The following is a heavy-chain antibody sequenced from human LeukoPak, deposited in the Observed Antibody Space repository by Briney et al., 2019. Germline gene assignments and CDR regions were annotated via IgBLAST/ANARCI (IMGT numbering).Heavy chain of an antibody. D-gene: IGHD2/OR15-2a*01. CDR3: AADVIYESD. CDR1: GFTFSNSA. V-gene: IGHV1-58*02. Sequence: GTSVKVSCKAAGFTFSNSAMQWVRQARGQRLEWIGWIVVGSGNTNYVQKFQERVTITRDMSTSTAYMELSSLRSEDTAVYYCAADVIYESDWGQGTLVTVSS. J-gene: IGHJ4*02. CDR2: IVVGSGNT.